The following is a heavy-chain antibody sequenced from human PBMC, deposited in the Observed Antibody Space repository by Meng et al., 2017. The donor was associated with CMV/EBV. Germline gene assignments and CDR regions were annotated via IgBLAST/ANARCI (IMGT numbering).Heavy chain of an antibody. Sequence: GGSLRLFCAASGFTFSNAWMSWVRQAPGKGLEWVGRIKSKTDGGTTDYAAPVKGRFTISRDDSENTLYLQMNSLKTEETAVYYCTTEIIGAANYDFWSVRDWFDPWGQGTLVTVSS. J-gene: IGHJ5*02. V-gene: IGHV3-15*01. CDR3: TTEIIGAANYDFWSVRDWFDP. D-gene: IGHD3-3*01. CDR1: GFTFSNAW. CDR2: IKSKTDGGTT.